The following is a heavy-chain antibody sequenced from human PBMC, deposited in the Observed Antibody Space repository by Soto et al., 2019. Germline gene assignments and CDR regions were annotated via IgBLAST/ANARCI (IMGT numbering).Heavy chain of an antibody. Sequence: GGSLRLSCAASGFTFSSYAMSWVRQAPGKGLEWVSAISGSGGSTYYADSVKGRFTISRDNSKNTLYLQMNSLRAEDTAVYYCAKDPQQPYYYDSSGYGAFEIWGQGTMVTVSS. CDR2: ISGSGGST. CDR3: AKDPQQPYYYDSSGYGAFEI. CDR1: GFTFSSYA. V-gene: IGHV3-23*01. J-gene: IGHJ3*02. D-gene: IGHD3-22*01.